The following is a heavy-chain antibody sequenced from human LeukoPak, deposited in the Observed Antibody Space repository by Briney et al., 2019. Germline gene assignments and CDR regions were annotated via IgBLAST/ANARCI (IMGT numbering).Heavy chain of an antibody. Sequence: ASVKVSCKASGYTFTGYYMHWVRQAPGQGLEWMGWINPNSGGTNYAQKFQGWVTMTRDTSISTAYMELSRLRSDDTAVYYCARGSDCSSTSCYGAFDIWGQGTMVTVSS. CDR1: GYTFTGYY. V-gene: IGHV1-2*04. D-gene: IGHD2-2*01. CDR2: INPNSGGT. J-gene: IGHJ3*02. CDR3: ARGSDCSSTSCYGAFDI.